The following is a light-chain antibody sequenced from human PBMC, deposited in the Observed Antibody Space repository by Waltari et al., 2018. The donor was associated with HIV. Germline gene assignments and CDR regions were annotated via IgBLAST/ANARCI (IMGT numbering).Light chain of an antibody. CDR3: AAWDDVLSARV. CDR2: RNN. V-gene: IGLV1-47*01. J-gene: IGLJ3*02. Sequence: QSVLTQSPSASGTPGQRVTMACSGSRSNIGSDNTHVYWYRQLPGMAPTLRIYRNNNRPSGVPDRFSGSKSGTSASLAISGLRSEDEGDYYCAAWDDVLSARVFGGGTKLTVL. CDR1: RSNIGSDNTH.